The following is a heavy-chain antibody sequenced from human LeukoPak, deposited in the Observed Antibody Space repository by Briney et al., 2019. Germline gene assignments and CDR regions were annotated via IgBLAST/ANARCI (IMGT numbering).Heavy chain of an antibody. J-gene: IGHJ6*03. CDR1: GYTFTSYA. D-gene: IGHD5-18*01. CDR3: ASGRIGLDTAMVRPPYYYYMDV. Sequence: ASVKVSCKASGYTFTSYAMNWVRQAPGQGLEWMGWINTNTGNPTYAQGFTGRFVFSLDTSVSTAYLQISSLKAEDTAVYYCASGRIGLDTAMVRPPYYYYMDVWGKGTTVTISS. CDR2: INTNTGNP. V-gene: IGHV7-4-1*02.